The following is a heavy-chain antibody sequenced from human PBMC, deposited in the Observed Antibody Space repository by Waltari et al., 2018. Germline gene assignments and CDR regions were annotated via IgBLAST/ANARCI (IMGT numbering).Heavy chain of an antibody. CDR2: ISGDGSTI. V-gene: IGHV3-74*01. J-gene: IGHJ4*02. Sequence: EVQLVESGGGLVKPGGSLRLSCAASGLTFIGPWLHWVRQVPGKGLVWVSRISGDGSTINYADSVKGRFTISRDTAKNTLYLQMNSLRAEDTAVYYCARGADLRGQGILVTVSS. CDR3: ARGADL. D-gene: IGHD3-3*01. CDR1: GLTFIGPW.